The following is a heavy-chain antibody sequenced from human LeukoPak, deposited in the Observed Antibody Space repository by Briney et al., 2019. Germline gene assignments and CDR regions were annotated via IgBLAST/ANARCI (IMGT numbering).Heavy chain of an antibody. CDR3: ARHSYYYDSSGYWSYYYYYMDV. V-gene: IGHV1-18*01. Sequence: ASVKVSCKASGYTFTSYGISWVRQAPGQGLEGMGWISAYNGNTNYAQKLQGRVTMTTDTSTSIAYMELSRLRSDDTAVYYCARHSYYYDSSGYWSYYYYYMDVWGKGTTVTISS. J-gene: IGHJ6*03. CDR2: ISAYNGNT. D-gene: IGHD3-22*01. CDR1: GYTFTSYG.